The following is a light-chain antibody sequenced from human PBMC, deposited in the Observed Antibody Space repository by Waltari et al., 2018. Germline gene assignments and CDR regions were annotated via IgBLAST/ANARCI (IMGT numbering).Light chain of an antibody. J-gene: IGLJ1*01. V-gene: IGLV2-8*01. Sequence: QSALTQPPSASGSPGQSVTISCTGTSSDIGAYNYVSWYQQHPGKAPKRMIYEVSKRPSGVPDRFSSSKSGDTAALTVSGLQAEDEADYDCSSYAGSNNYVFGTGTKVTVL. CDR2: EVS. CDR1: SSDIGAYNY. CDR3: SSYAGSNNYV.